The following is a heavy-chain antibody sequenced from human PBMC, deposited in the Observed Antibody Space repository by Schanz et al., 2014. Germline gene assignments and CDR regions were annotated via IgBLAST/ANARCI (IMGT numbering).Heavy chain of an antibody. CDR2: ISSSSSTR. CDR3: AKGRFGELSAFDI. CDR1: GFTFSSYA. V-gene: IGHV3-48*01. J-gene: IGHJ3*02. Sequence: EVQLLESGGGLVQPGGSLRLSCAASGFTFSSYAMTWVRQAPGKGLEWVSYISSSSSTRYYADSVKGRFTISRDNAKNSLFLQMNDLRAEDTAVYYCAKGRFGELSAFDIWGRGTMVTVSS. D-gene: IGHD3-10*01.